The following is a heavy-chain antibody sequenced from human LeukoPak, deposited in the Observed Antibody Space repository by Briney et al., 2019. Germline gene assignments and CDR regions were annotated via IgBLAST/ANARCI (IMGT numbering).Heavy chain of an antibody. CDR1: GYTFTGYY. CDR3: SNRLGYCSGGSCPQGDY. V-gene: IGHV1-2*02. J-gene: IGHJ4*02. D-gene: IGHD2-15*01. CDR2: INPNRCGT. Sequence: SVKVSCKASGYTFTGYYLHWVRQPPGQGREWMGWINPNRCGTNYAQKLQGRVNMTRNTAIRPAHMELSSLSSDDTGVYYCSNRLGYCSGGSCPQGDYWGQGTLVTVSS.